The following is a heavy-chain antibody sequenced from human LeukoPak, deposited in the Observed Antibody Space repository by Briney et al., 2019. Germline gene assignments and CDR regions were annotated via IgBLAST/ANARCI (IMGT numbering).Heavy chain of an antibody. CDR2: IYYSGST. CDR1: GGSISSSSYY. J-gene: IGHJ4*02. CDR3: ARTYSGSYYESDY. D-gene: IGHD1-26*01. Sequence: SETLSLTCTVSGGSISSSSYYWGWIRQPPGKGLEWIGTIYYSGSTYYNPSLKSRVTISVDTSKSQFSLKLSSVTAADTAVYYCARTYSGSYYESDYWGQGTLVTVSS. V-gene: IGHV4-39*01.